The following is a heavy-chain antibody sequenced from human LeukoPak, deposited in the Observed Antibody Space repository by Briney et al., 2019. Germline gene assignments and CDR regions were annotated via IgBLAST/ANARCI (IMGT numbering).Heavy chain of an antibody. CDR3: ARDRNRLFDY. J-gene: IGHJ4*02. CDR1: GGSISSYY. D-gene: IGHD1-14*01. CDR2: IYYSGST. Sequence: SETLSLTCTVSGGSISSYYWSWIRQPPGKGLEWVGYIYYSGSTNYNPSLKSRVTISVDTSKNQFSLKLSSVTAADTAVYYCARDRNRLFDYWGQGTLVTVSS. V-gene: IGHV4-59*01.